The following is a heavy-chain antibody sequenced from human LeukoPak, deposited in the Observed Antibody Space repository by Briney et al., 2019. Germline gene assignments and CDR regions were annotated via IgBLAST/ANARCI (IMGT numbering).Heavy chain of an antibody. CDR2: IWYDGSNK. CDR1: GFTFSSYG. D-gene: IGHD3-16*02. V-gene: IGHV3-33*01. Sequence: GRSLRLSCAASGFTFSSYGMHWVRQAPGKGLEWVAVIWYDGSNKYYADSVKGRFTISRDNSKNTLYLQMNSLRAEDTAVYYCARDRPIGALDYWGQGTLVTVSS. CDR3: ARDRPIGALDY. J-gene: IGHJ4*02.